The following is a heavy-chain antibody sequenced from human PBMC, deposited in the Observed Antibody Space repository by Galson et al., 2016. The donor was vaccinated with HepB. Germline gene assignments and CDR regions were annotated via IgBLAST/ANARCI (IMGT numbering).Heavy chain of an antibody. V-gene: IGHV3-23*01. D-gene: IGHD2-15*01. CDR3: ARVGYGHPRPGYYNYYGMDV. CDR1: IFSFVSYA. Sequence: SLRLSCAASIFSFVSYAMNWVRHVPGKGLEWVSGIGRSGGSTHYADSVKGRFTISRDNSKNTLYLQMNSLRAEDTAVYYCARVGYGHPRPGYYNYYGMDVWGQGTTVTVSS. J-gene: IGHJ6*02. CDR2: IGRSGGST.